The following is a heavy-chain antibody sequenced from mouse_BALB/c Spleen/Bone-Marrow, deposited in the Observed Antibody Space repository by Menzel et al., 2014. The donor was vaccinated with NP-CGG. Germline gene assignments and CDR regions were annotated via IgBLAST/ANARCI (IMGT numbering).Heavy chain of an antibody. CDR3: TRRAAYYFDY. Sequence: QVQLQQSGAELARPGASVWMSCKASGYTFTSYPMNWVKQRPGQGPEWIGYINPSSGYTNYNQKFKDKATLTADKSSSTAYMQLSSLTSEDSAVYYCTRRAAYYFDYWGQGTTLTVSS. D-gene: IGHD3-3*01. CDR2: INPSSGYT. J-gene: IGHJ2*01. CDR1: GYTFTSYP. V-gene: IGHV1-4*01.